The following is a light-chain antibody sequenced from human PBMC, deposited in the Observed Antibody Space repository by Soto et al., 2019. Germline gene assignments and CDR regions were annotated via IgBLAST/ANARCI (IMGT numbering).Light chain of an antibody. CDR2: AAS. J-gene: IGKJ4*01. Sequence: DIQMTQSPSSLSASVGDRVTITCRASQGISSYLAWFQQKPGKAPKSLIYAASSLHSGVPSKFSGSGSVTDFTLTISSLQPEDFATYYCQQYNTYPLTFGGGTKVEIK. CDR1: QGISSY. CDR3: QQYNTYPLT. V-gene: IGKV1-16*02.